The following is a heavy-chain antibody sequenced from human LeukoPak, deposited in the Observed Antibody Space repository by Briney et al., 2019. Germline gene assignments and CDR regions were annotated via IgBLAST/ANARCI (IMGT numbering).Heavy chain of an antibody. CDR3: ARIRGATMIVSYFDY. J-gene: IGHJ4*02. CDR2: LSHDASRE. CDR1: GIPFSGYS. D-gene: IGHD3-22*01. Sequence: GGSLRLSCAASGIPFSGYSMYWARQAPGKGLEWVAALSHDASREYYADSVKGRFTISRDNSKNTLYLQMNSLRAEDTAVYYCARIRGATMIVSYFDYWGRGTLVTVSS. V-gene: IGHV3-30-3*01.